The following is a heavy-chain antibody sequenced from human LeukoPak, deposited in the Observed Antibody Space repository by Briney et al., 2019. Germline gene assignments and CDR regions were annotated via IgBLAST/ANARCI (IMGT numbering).Heavy chain of an antibody. D-gene: IGHD5-18*01. CDR3: ACPLDTAMLPDY. J-gene: IGHJ4*02. CDR1: GFTFSSYA. CDR2: ITSSGTTI. V-gene: IGHV3-48*02. Sequence: GGSLRLSCAASGFTFSSYAMNWVRQATGKGLEWLSYITSSGTTIYYADSVKGRFAISRDNAKNSVYLQMNSLRDEDTAVYYCACPLDTAMLPDYWGQGTLVTVSS.